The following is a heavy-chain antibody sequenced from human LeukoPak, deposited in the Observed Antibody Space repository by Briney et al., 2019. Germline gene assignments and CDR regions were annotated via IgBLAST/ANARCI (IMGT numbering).Heavy chain of an antibody. V-gene: IGHV3-23*01. D-gene: IGHD6-19*01. CDR1: GFTFSSYS. CDR2: ISGSGGTT. CDR3: AKDPVSAVAGTDPH. Sequence: GGSLRLSCAASGFTFSSYSMSWVRQAPGKGLEWVSAISGSGGTTYYADSVKGRITISRDNSKNTLYLQMNSPRAEDTAVYYCAKDPVSAVAGTDPHWGQGTLVTVSS. J-gene: IGHJ4*02.